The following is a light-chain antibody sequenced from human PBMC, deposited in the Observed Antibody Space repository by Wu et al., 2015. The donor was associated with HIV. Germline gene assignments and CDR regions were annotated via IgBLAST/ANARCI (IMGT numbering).Light chain of an antibody. J-gene: IGKJ4*01. Sequence: DRITSPVGRVRVLSTNLAWYQQKPGKAPELLIYSASTLQSGVTSRFSGSGSGTDFTLTISCLQSEDFATYYCQQYDTYPLTFGGGTKVEIK. CDR1: RVLSTN. V-gene: IGKV1-8*01. CDR2: SAS. CDR3: QQYDTYPLT.